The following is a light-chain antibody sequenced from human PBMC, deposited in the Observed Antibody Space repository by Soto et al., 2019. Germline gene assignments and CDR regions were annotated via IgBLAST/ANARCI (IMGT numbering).Light chain of an antibody. CDR1: QAVPNN. Sequence: DIHWTQSPSFLSASVGDRVTITCRPSQAVPNNMAWYQQKPGKAPKLLIYAVSTLQSGVPSRFSGSGCGTEFTLTISSLQPEDFATYYCQQLNSYPTFGQGTRLEI. V-gene: IGKV1-9*01. CDR2: AVS. CDR3: QQLNSYPT. J-gene: IGKJ5*01.